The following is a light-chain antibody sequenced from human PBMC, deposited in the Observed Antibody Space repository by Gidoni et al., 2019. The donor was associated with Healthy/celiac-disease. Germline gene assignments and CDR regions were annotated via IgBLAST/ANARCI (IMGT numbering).Light chain of an antibody. V-gene: IGKV1-5*03. Sequence: DLQMTQSPSTLSASVGDRVTITCRASQSISSWLAWYQQKPGKAPKPLIYKAFSLESGVPSRFSGSGSGTEFTLTISSLQPDDFATYYCQQYNSYPYTFGQGTKLEIK. CDR2: KAF. J-gene: IGKJ2*01. CDR1: QSISSW. CDR3: QQYNSYPYT.